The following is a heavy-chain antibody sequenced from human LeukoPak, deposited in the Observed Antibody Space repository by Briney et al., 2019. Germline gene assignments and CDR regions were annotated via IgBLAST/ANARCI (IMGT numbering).Heavy chain of an antibody. CDR2: INPKTGAT. V-gene: IGHV1-2*02. Sequence: GASVKVSCKASGYTFTDHYMHWVRQAPGQGLERMGFINPKTGATRYAQKFQGSITVTRDTSVNTAYMELSGLGPDDTAMYYCVRVAYCGANCYYYVDSWGQGTLVTVSS. CDR3: VRVAYCGANCYYYVDS. J-gene: IGHJ4*02. CDR1: GYTFTDHY. D-gene: IGHD2-21*02.